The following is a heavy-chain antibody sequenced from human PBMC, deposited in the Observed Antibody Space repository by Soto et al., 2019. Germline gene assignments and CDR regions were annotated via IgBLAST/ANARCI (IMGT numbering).Heavy chain of an antibody. CDR1: GGSISSGDYY. D-gene: IGHD4-4*01. CDR3: ARAEYSNYVGYYYYYGMDV. V-gene: IGHV4-30-4*01. J-gene: IGHJ6*02. Sequence: PSETLSLTCTVSGGSISSGDYYWSWIRQPPGKGLEWIGYIYYSGSTYYNPSLKSRVTISVDTSKNQFSLKLSSVTAADTAVYYGARAEYSNYVGYYYYYGMDVWGQGTTVTVSS. CDR2: IYYSGST.